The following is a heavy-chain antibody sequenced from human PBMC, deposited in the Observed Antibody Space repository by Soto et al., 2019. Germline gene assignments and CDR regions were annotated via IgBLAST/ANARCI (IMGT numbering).Heavy chain of an antibody. Sequence: GVSLRLYFASSGSNFKMYWMHWFRQRPGKGLVWISRIYNDGTYSDYADSVRGRFTISRDNVNDTLYLQMNNLRAEDSGLYYCTRGPRPISTGTGAYWGQGTQVTVS. CDR3: TRGPRPISTGTGAY. D-gene: IGHD3-10*01. CDR1: GSNFKMYW. V-gene: IGHV3-74*01. CDR2: IYNDGTYS. J-gene: IGHJ4*02.